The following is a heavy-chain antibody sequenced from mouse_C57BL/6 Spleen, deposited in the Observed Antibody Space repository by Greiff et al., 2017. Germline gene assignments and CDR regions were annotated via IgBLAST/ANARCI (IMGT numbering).Heavy chain of an antibody. CDR1: GYSITSGYF. D-gene: IGHD3-1*01. J-gene: IGHJ3*01. Sequence: EVKLQESGPGLVKPSQSLSLSCSVSGYSITSGYFWNWIRQFPGNKLEWMGYISYDDSNNYNPSLKNRITFTRDTSKIQFVLKLNSVTTEGTATYDCASPGSGFAYWGQVALVAV. CDR3: ASPGSGFAY. CDR2: ISYDDSN. V-gene: IGHV3-6*01.